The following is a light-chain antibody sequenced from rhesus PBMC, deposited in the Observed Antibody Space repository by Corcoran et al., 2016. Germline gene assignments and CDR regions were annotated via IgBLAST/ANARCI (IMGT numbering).Light chain of an antibody. J-gene: IGKJ4*01. CDR2: AAS. CDR1: ENVNNY. Sequence: DIQMTQSPSSLSASVGDRVTITCRESENVNNYLHWYQQKPGKAPKLLIYAASTLQSGVPSRFSGSGAGTDYTFTITSLQPEDVATYYCQHSYGTPLTFGGGTKVEIK. CDR3: QHSYGTPLT. V-gene: IGKV1-74*01.